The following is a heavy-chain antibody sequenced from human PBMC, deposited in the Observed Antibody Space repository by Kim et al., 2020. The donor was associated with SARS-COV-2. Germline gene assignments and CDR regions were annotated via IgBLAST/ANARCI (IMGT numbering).Heavy chain of an antibody. Sequence: GGYLRLSCAASGFTFSRYAMSWVRQAPGKGPEWIAAVNNGGNAYYANSAKGRFTVSRDNNRNTLDLQMNSLTAEDTALYFCAKDHPSSGWPTFDSWGQGTLVTVSS. CDR1: GFTFSRYA. J-gene: IGHJ4*02. CDR2: VNNGGNA. V-gene: IGHV3-23*01. CDR3: AKDHPSSGWPTFDS. D-gene: IGHD6-19*01.